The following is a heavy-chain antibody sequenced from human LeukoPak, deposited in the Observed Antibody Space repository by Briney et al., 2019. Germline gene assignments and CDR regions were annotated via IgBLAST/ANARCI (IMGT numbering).Heavy chain of an antibody. J-gene: IGHJ4*02. V-gene: IGHV3-48*03. CDR3: ARASFRWHPFDS. D-gene: IGHD5-24*01. CDR1: RFTFSNYE. Sequence: GGSLRLSCAASRFTFSNYEMNWVRQAPGKGLEWVSHISSSGDTTSYADSVKGRFTISRDNTRNSLYLQMNSLRAEDTAVYYCARASFRWHPFDSWGQGTLVTVSS. CDR2: ISSSGDTT.